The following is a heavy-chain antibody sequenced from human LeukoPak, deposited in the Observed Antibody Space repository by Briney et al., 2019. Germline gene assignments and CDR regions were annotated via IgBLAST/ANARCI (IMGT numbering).Heavy chain of an antibody. D-gene: IGHD2-2*01. CDR1: GFTFSSYA. J-gene: IGHJ6*02. Sequence: GGSLRLSCAASGFTFSSYAMHWVRQAPGKGLEWVAVISYDGSNKYYADSVKGRFTISRDNSKNTLCLQMNSLRAEDTAVYYCARRYCSSTSCRLGDYYGMDVWGQGTTVTVSS. CDR3: ARRYCSSTSCRLGDYYGMDV. V-gene: IGHV3-30*04. CDR2: ISYDGSNK.